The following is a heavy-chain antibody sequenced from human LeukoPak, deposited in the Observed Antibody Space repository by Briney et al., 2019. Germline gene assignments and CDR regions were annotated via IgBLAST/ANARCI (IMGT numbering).Heavy chain of an antibody. CDR1: GFTFSSYA. D-gene: IGHD1-7*01. J-gene: IGHJ4*02. CDR3: AKSPTGTPDY. Sequence: GGSMRLSCAASGFTFSSYAMSWVRQAPGKGLEWVSAISGSGGSTYYADSVKGRFTISRDNSTNTLYLQMNSLRAEDTAVYYCAKSPTGTPDYWGQGTLVTVSS. CDR2: ISGSGGST. V-gene: IGHV3-23*01.